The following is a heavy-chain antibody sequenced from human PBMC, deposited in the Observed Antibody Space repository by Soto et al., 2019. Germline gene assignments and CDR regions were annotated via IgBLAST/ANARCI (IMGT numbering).Heavy chain of an antibody. D-gene: IGHD3-10*01. CDR1: GGSVSSGSYY. CDR3: ATDRTPGGGGVDRYYYGMGV. Sequence: PSETLSLTCTVSGGSVSSGSYYWSWIRQPPGKGLESIGYIYYSGSTNYNPSLKRPVTISVDTSKNQSSLKRSSETAADPAVNYCATDRTPGGGGVDRYYYGMGVWGQGTTLTVSS. CDR2: IYYSGST. V-gene: IGHV4-61*01. J-gene: IGHJ6*02.